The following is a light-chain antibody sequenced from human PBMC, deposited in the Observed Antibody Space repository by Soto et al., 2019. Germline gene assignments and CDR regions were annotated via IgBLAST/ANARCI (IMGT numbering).Light chain of an antibody. CDR2: GDS. CDR1: GSNIGAGYD. Sequence: QSVLTQPPSVSGAPGQRVTISCTGSGSNIGAGYDVHWYQHRPGTAPKLLAFGDSHRPSVVPDRFSGSKSGTSASLAITGLQAEDEGDYYCQSYDSTLDARYVFGTGTKLTVL. V-gene: IGLV1-40*01. J-gene: IGLJ1*01. CDR3: QSYDSTLDARYV.